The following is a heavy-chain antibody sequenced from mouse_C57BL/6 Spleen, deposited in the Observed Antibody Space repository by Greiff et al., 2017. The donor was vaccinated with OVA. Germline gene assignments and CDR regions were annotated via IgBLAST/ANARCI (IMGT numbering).Heavy chain of an antibody. CDR1: GYAFSSSW. CDR3: ARPLRRPYYYAMDY. D-gene: IGHD3-2*02. J-gene: IGHJ4*01. CDR2: IYPGDGDT. V-gene: IGHV1-82*01. Sequence: QVQLQQSGPELVKPGASVKISCKASGYAFSSSWMNWVKQRPGKGLEWIGRIYPGDGDTNYNGKFKGKATLTADKSSSTAYMQLSSLTSEDSAVYFCARPLRRPYYYAMDYWGQGTSVTVSS.